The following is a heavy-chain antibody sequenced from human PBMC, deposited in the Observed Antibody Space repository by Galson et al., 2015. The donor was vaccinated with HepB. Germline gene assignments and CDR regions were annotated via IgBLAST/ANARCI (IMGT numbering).Heavy chain of an antibody. D-gene: IGHD3-9*01. Sequence: SLRLSCAASGFTFSNAWMNWVRQAPGKGLEWVGRIKSKTDGGTTDYAAPVKGRFTISRDDSKNTLYLQMNSLKTEDTAVYYCTTVFTYYDILTGPRPFFDWGQGTLVTVSS. CDR3: TTVFTYYDILTGPRPFFD. CDR1: GFTFSNAW. CDR2: IKSKTDGGTT. J-gene: IGHJ4*02. V-gene: IGHV3-15*07.